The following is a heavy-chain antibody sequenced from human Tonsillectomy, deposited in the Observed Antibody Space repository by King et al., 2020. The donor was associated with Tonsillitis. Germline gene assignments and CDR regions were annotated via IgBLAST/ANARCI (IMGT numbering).Heavy chain of an antibody. J-gene: IGHJ4*02. V-gene: IGHV3-9*01. D-gene: IGHD1-1*01. CDR2: ISWNSGNI. CDR1: GFIFHDYG. Sequence: VQLVESGGGGVQPGGSLRLSCAGAGFIFHDYGIHWVRQAPGKGLEWVSSISWNSGNIAYADSVKGRFTISRDNAKNSIHLQMNSLRPDDTAYYYCAKDVRNWQQMRYFDLWGQGTLVTVSS. CDR3: AKDVRNWQQMRYFDL.